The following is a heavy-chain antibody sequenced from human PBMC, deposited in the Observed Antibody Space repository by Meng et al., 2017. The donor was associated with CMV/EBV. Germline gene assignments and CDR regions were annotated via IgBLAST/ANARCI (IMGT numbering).Heavy chain of an antibody. J-gene: IGHJ6*02. CDR1: GYTFTGYY. CDR3: ASTDVVGEDYYYGMDV. CDR2: INPNSGGT. D-gene: IGHD3-16*01. Sequence: ASVKVSCKASGYTFTGYYMHWVRQAPGQGLEWMGWINPNSGGTNYAQKFQGRVTMTRDTSISTAYRELSRLRSDDTAVYDCASTDVVGEDYYYGMDVWGQGTTVTVSS. V-gene: IGHV1-2*02.